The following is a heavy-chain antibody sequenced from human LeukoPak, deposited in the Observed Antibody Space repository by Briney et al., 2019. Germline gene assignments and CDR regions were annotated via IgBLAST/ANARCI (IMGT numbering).Heavy chain of an antibody. CDR1: GFTFSSYS. J-gene: IGHJ4*02. Sequence: GGSLRLSCAASGFTFSSYSMNWVRQAPGKGLEWVSSISSSSSYIYYADSVKGRFTISRDNAKNSLYLQMNSLRAEDTAVYYCARGEDESYYDILTGYFHWGQGTLVTVSS. CDR3: ARGEDESYYDILTGYFH. V-gene: IGHV3-21*01. D-gene: IGHD3-9*01. CDR2: ISSSSSYI.